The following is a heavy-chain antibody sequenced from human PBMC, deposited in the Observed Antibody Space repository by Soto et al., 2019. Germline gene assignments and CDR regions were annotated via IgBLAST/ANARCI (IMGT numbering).Heavy chain of an antibody. D-gene: IGHD1-26*01. CDR3: ARSRYTGTYPGRFLDY. J-gene: IGHJ4*02. CDR2: LYTGTDT. Sequence: GGSLRLSCAASGFTVSSTYLTWVRQAPGKGLEWVAILYTGTDTVYADSVKGRFTISRDSSKNTFYLQMNSLRAEDTAMYFCARSRYTGTYPGRFLDYWGQGSLGTVS. V-gene: IGHV3-53*01. CDR1: GFTVSSTY.